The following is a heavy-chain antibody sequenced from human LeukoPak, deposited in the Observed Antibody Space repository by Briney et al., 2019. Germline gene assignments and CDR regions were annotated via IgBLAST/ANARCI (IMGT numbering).Heavy chain of an antibody. CDR1: GGAIYSYY. Sequence: SETLSLTCTVSGGAIYSYYWSWFRQPPGKGLEWIGYIYTTGSTNYAPSLTRRVTISIDTSKSQFSLKLSSVTAADTAVYYSARHGYYYYMDVRGKGTTVTVSS. CDR3: ARHGYYYYMDV. J-gene: IGHJ6*03. CDR2: IYTTGST. V-gene: IGHV4-4*09.